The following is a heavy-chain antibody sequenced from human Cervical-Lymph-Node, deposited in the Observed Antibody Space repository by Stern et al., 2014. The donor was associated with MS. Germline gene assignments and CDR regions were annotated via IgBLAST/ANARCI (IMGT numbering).Heavy chain of an antibody. D-gene: IGHD2-15*01. CDR1: GYTFTSYD. Sequence: DQLVESGAEVKKPGASVKVSCKVSGYTFTSYDIHWVRQATGQGLDWMGWMNPNNGNRDYAQTFQGRVTMTRNTSISTAYMELTSLRSDDTAVYFCARVRTVSGRRVDYWGQGTLVTVS. CDR2: MNPNNGNR. J-gene: IGHJ4*02. CDR3: ARVRTVSGRRVDY. V-gene: IGHV1-8*01.